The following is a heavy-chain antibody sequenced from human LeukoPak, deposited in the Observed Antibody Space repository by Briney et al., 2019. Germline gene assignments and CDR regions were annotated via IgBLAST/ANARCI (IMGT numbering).Heavy chain of an antibody. Sequence: SETLSLTCTVSGGSISSYYWSWIRQPPGKGLEWIGYIYYSGSTKYNPSLKSRVTISVDTSKNQFSLKLSSVTAADTAVYYCATPHLLRYFDWTIDYWGQGTLVTVSS. CDR1: GGSISSYY. V-gene: IGHV4-59*08. J-gene: IGHJ4*02. CDR3: ATPHLLRYFDWTIDY. CDR2: IYYSGST. D-gene: IGHD3-9*01.